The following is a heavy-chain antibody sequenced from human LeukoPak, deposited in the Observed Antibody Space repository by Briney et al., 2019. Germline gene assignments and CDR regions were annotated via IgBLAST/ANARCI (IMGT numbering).Heavy chain of an antibody. CDR1: GYTFTGYY. CDR3: AKTSGFWSGGGGI. V-gene: IGHV1-2*02. Sequence: ASEKVSCKASGYTFTGYYIHWVRQAPGQGLEWMGWINPHSGDTKYAQKFQGRVTMTRDTSITTAYMELTGLRFDDAAEYYCAKTSGFWSGGGGIWGQGTLVTVSS. J-gene: IGHJ4*02. D-gene: IGHD3-3*01. CDR2: INPHSGDT.